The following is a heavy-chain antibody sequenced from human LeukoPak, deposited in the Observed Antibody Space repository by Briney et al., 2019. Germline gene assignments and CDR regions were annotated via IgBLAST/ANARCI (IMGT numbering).Heavy chain of an antibody. V-gene: IGHV3-48*01. Sequence: GGSLRLSCADSGFTFSTYSMNWVRQAPGKGLEWVSYISSGSSDIYYADSVKGRFTISRDNAKSSLHLQMNSLRAEDTAVYYCARDVGKAYFDYWGQGTLVTVSS. CDR1: GFTFSTYS. J-gene: IGHJ4*02. CDR2: ISSGSSDI. CDR3: ARDVGKAYFDY. D-gene: IGHD2-15*01.